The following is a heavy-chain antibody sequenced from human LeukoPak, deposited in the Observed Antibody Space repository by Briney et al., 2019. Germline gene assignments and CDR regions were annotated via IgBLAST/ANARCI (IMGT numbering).Heavy chain of an antibody. V-gene: IGHV1-24*01. CDR2: FDPEDGET. CDR3: AIFDFWSGYYMNRIFDY. Sequence: ASVKVSCTVSGYTLTELSMHWVRQAPGKGLEWMGGFDPEDGETIYAQKFQGRVTMTEDTSTDTAYMELSSLRSEDTAVYYCAIFDFWSGYYMNRIFDYWGQGTLVTVSS. CDR1: GYTLTELS. D-gene: IGHD3-3*01. J-gene: IGHJ4*02.